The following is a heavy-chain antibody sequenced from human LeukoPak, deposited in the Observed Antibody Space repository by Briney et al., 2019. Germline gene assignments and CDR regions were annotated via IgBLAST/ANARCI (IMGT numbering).Heavy chain of an antibody. CDR3: ARGDGIAVAGDAFDI. CDR2: ISSSSSYI. V-gene: IGHV3-21*01. J-gene: IGHJ3*02. Sequence: PGGSLRLSCAASGFTFSSYSMNWVRQAPGKGLERVSSISSSSSYIYYADSVKGRFTISRDNAKNSLYLQMNSLRAEDTAVYYCARGDGIAVAGDAFDIWGQGTMVTVSS. CDR1: GFTFSSYS. D-gene: IGHD6-19*01.